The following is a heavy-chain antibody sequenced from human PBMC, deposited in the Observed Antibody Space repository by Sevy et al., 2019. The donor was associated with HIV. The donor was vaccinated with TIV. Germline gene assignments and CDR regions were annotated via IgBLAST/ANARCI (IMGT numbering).Heavy chain of an antibody. CDR3: ARDPAAARPPVNWFDP. J-gene: IGHJ5*02. Sequence: GGSVRLSCAASGFTFSSYGMHWVRQAPGKGLEWVAVIWYDGSNKYYADSVKGRFTISRDNSKNTLYLQMNSLRAEDTAVYYCARDPAAARPPVNWFDPWGQGTLVTVSS. CDR1: GFTFSSYG. V-gene: IGHV3-33*01. CDR2: IWYDGSNK. D-gene: IGHD6-6*01.